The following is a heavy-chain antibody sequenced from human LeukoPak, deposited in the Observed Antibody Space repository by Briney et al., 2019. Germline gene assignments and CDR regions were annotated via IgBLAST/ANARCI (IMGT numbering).Heavy chain of an antibody. V-gene: IGHV1-46*01. CDR2: INPSGGST. J-gene: IGHJ3*02. Sequence: ASVKVSCKASGYTFTSYYMHWVRQAPGQGLEWMGIINPSGGSTNYAQKFQGRVTMTRDMSTSTVYTELSSLRSEDTAVYYCAREAFYYDSNAFVRAFDIWGQGTMVTVSS. CDR1: GYTFTSYY. D-gene: IGHD3-22*01. CDR3: AREAFYYDSNAFVRAFDI.